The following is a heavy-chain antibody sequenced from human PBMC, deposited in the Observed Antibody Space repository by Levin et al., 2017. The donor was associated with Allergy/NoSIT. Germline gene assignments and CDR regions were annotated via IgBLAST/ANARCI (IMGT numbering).Heavy chain of an antibody. CDR1: GYTFTTYG. CDR3: AREPDSVGANYFYGMDV. J-gene: IGHJ6*02. D-gene: IGHD2-15*01. Sequence: ASVKVSCKASGYTFTTYGISWVRQAPGQGLEWMGWISAFNGDTSYPQKLQGRVTITTDASTSTAYMEVRSLRSDDTAVYYCAREPDSVGANYFYGMDVWGQGTTVTVSS. CDR2: ISAFNGDT. V-gene: IGHV1-18*01.